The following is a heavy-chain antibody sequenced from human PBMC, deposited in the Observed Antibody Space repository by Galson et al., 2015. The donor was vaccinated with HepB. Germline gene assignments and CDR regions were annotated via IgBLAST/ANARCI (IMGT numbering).Heavy chain of an antibody. J-gene: IGHJ4*02. CDR1: GFTFSSYG. V-gene: IGHV3-30*18. CDR3: AKDRERYYDSSGYFDY. D-gene: IGHD3-22*01. CDR2: ISYDGSNK. Sequence: SLRLSCAASGFTFSSYGMHWVRQAPGKGLEWVAVISYDGSNKYYADSVKGRFTISRDNSKNTLYLQMNSLRAEDTAVYYCAKDRERYYDSSGYFDYWGQGTLVTVSS.